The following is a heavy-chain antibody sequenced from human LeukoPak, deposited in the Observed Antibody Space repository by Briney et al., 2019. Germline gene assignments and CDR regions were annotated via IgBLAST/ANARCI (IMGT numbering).Heavy chain of an antibody. CDR1: VYTFIHYY. CDR3: ATTSIWTGYADDAFDI. CDR2: INPKSGVT. J-gene: IGHJ3*02. V-gene: IGHV1-2*02. D-gene: IGHD3/OR15-3a*01. Sequence: ASVKVSCTASVYTFIHYYVHWVRQAPGQGLEFMGWINPKSGVTSYAQRFQARVSLSRDTSISTAYMELSRLRSADTAIYYCATTSIWTGYADDAFDIWGQGTMVIVSS.